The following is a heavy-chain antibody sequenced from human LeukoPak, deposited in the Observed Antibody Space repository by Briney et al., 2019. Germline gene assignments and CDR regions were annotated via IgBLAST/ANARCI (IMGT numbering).Heavy chain of an antibody. V-gene: IGHV3-74*03. D-gene: IGHD1-7*01. CDR1: GITFSGHW. CDR2: INGDGSST. Sequence: GSLRLSCAASGITFSGHWMHWVRQTPGKGLVWVSRINGDGSSTAYADSVKGRFTISRDNAKNTVYLQMNSLRVDDTAVYYCAREELEPSTHPFDPWGQGTLVTVSS. J-gene: IGHJ5*02. CDR3: AREELEPSTHPFDP.